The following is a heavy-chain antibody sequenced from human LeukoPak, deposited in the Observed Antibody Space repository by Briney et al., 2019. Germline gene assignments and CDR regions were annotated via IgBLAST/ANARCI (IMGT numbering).Heavy chain of an antibody. CDR3: ARLSYGSGSHYNFYFDY. CDR1: GGSISSGSYY. CDR2: IYYSGNS. Sequence: SETLSLTCTVSGGSISSGSYYWGWIRQPPGKGLEWIGSIYYSGNSYYNPSLKSRVTISVDASKNQFSLNPSSVTAADTAVYYCARLSYGSGSHYNFYFDYWGQGTLVTVSA. J-gene: IGHJ4*02. V-gene: IGHV4-39*01. D-gene: IGHD3-10*01.